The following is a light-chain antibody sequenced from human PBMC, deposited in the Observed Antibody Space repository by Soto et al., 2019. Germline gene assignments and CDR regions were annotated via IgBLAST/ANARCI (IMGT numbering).Light chain of an antibody. CDR2: AAS. V-gene: IGKV1-9*01. CDR1: QGINSY. CDR3: QQLNSYPRIT. J-gene: IGKJ5*01. Sequence: DIQLTQSPSFLSASVGDRVTITCRAGQGINSYLAWYQQKPGKAPKLLIYAASTLQSGVPSRFRGSGSGTEFTLTISSLQPEDFATYYCQQLNSYPRITFGQGTRLEIK.